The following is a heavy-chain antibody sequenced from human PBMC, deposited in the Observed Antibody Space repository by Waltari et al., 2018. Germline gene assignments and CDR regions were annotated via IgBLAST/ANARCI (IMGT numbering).Heavy chain of an antibody. CDR2: ISAYNGNT. CDR1: GYTFTTYA. D-gene: IGHD1-26*01. Sequence: QVQLVQSGGEVKKPGASVKVSCKASGYTFTTYAMHWLRQAPGQGLEWMGWISAYNGNTNYAQKFQGRVTMTRDTSTSTAFMEVRSLRSDDTAMYYCAREGTVGSMGGYWGQGTLVIVSS. CDR3: AREGTVGSMGGY. J-gene: IGHJ4*02. V-gene: IGHV1-18*01.